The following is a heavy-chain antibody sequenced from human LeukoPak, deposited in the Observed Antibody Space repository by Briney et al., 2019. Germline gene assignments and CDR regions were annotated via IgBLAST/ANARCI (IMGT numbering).Heavy chain of an antibody. D-gene: IGHD5-24*01. CDR2: ISSSGSNI. J-gene: IGHJ4*02. V-gene: IGHV3-48*03. Sequence: GGSLRLSCAASGFTLSSYAMSWVRQAPGKGLKWVSYISSSGSNIYYADSVKGRFTISRDNAKNSLFLQMNSLRAEDTAVYYCARADMATITVDYWGQGTLVTVS. CDR1: GFTLSSYA. CDR3: ARADMATITVDY.